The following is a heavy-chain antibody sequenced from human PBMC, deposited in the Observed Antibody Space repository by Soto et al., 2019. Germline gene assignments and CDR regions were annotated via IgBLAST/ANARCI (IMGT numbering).Heavy chain of an antibody. V-gene: IGHV1-2*04. CDR1: GYTFTGYY. Sequence: ASVKVSCKASGYTFTGYYMHWVRQAPGQGLEWMGWINPNSGGTNYAQKFQGWVTMTRDTSISTAYMELSRLRSDDTAVYYCARGRGSIVGALGAFDIWGQGIMVTVSS. D-gene: IGHD1-26*01. J-gene: IGHJ3*02. CDR3: ARGRGSIVGALGAFDI. CDR2: INPNSGGT.